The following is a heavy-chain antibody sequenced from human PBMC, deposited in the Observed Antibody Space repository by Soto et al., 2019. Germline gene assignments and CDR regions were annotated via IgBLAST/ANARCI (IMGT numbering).Heavy chain of an antibody. CDR3: ARGPSHDGRYGMDV. D-gene: IGHD3-16*01. CDR1: GGSISSGGYY. CDR2: IYYSGST. J-gene: IGHJ6*02. V-gene: IGHV4-31*03. Sequence: LSLTCTVSGGSISSGGYYWSWIRQHPGKGLEWIGYIYYSGSTYYNPSLKSRVTISVDTSKNQFSLKLSSVTAADTAVYYCARGPSHDGRYGMDVWGQGTTVTVSS.